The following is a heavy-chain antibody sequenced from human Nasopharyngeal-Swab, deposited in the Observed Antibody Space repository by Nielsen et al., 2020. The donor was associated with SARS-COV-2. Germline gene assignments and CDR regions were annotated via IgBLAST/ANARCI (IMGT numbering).Heavy chain of an antibody. J-gene: IGHJ6*02. CDR1: GFTFGSYS. Sequence: GGSLRLSCAASGFTFGSYSMNWVRQAPGKGLEWVSSISSSSSYIYYADSVKGRFTISRDNAKNSLYLQMNSLRAEDTAVYYCARVSGTQSTYYYYGMDVWGQGTTVTVSS. D-gene: IGHD1-1*01. CDR3: ARVSGTQSTYYYYGMDV. CDR2: ISSSSSYI. V-gene: IGHV3-21*01.